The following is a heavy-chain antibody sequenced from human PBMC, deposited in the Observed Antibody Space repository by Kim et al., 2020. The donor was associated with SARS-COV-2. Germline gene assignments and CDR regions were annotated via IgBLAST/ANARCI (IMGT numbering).Heavy chain of an antibody. D-gene: IGHD1-26*01. J-gene: IGHJ4*02. CDR3: AGGGSGSYLDY. V-gene: IGHV3-11*01. Sequence: YSADSVKGRIHISRDNAKNSLYLQMNSLRAEDTAVYYCAGGGSGSYLDYWGQGTLVTVSS.